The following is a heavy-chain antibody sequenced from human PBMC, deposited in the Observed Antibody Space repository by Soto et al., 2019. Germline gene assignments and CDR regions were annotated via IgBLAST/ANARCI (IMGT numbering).Heavy chain of an antibody. CDR3: ARGADSSGWEYYYYYGMDV. J-gene: IGHJ6*02. CDR2: IYSGGST. Sequence: EVQLVESGGGLIQPGGSLRLSCAASGFTVSSNYMSWVRQAPGKGLEWVSVIYSGGSTYYADSVKGRFTISRDNSKNTLYLQMNSLRAEDTAVYYCARGADSSGWEYYYYYGMDVWGQGTTVTVSS. V-gene: IGHV3-53*01. CDR1: GFTVSSNY. D-gene: IGHD6-19*01.